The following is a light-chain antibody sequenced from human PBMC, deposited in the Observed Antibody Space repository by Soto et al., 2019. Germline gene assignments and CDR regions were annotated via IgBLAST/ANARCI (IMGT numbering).Light chain of an antibody. Sequence: QSALTQPRSVSGSPGQSVTISCTGTSSDVGGYNCVSWYQQHPGKAPQLIIYDVPQRPSGVPDRFSGSKSGNTASLSISGLQAEDEADYYCCSHSASYTFVFGTGTKVTVL. CDR1: SSDVGGYNC. V-gene: IGLV2-11*01. CDR2: DVP. J-gene: IGLJ1*01. CDR3: CSHSASYTFV.